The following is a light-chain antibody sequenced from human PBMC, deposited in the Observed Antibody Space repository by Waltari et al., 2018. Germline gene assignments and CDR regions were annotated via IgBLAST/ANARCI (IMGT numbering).Light chain of an antibody. CDR2: STK. CDR1: SGSVSTSNY. J-gene: IGLJ6*01. Sequence: TVVTQEPSLSVSPGGTVTLTCGLSSGSVSTSNYPSWYQQTPGQAPRMLIYSTKTRPSGVPDRFSGSILGNKAALTITGAQADDESDYYCSLYMGSGISVFGGGTKLTV. CDR3: SLYMGSGISV. V-gene: IGLV8-61*01.